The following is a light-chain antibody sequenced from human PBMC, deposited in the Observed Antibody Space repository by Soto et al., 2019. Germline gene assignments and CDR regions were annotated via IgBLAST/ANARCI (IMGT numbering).Light chain of an antibody. J-gene: IGLJ1*01. CDR2: DVT. CDR1: SSDVGGYNS. CDR3: SSFTSSITYV. V-gene: IGLV2-14*01. Sequence: QSVLTQPASVSGSPGQSITISCTGTSSDVGGYNSVSWYRHDPGKAPKLMIYDVTNRPSGVSNRFSGSKSGNTASLTISGLQAEDEADYYCSSFTSSITYVFGTGTKVTVL.